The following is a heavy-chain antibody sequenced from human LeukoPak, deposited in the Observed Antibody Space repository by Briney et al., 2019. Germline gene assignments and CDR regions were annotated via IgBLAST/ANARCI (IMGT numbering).Heavy chain of an antibody. CDR2: ISHSGST. V-gene: IGHV4-30-2*01. CDR1: GDSISGGDYS. D-gene: IGHD2-15*01. Sequence: SETLSLTCAVSGDSISGGDYSWSWIRQPPGEGLDWIGYISHSGSTYYNPSLKGRVTISVDRSKNQFSLKLTSVTAADTAVYYCARSSCVGGSCPDYFDYWGQGTLVTVSS. CDR3: ARSSCVGGSCPDYFDY. J-gene: IGHJ4*02.